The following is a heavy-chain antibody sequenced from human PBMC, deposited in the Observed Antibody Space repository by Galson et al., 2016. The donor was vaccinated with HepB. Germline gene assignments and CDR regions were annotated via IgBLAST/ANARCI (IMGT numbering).Heavy chain of an antibody. Sequence: SVKVSCKASGYTFSRYGISWVRQAPGQGLEWLGWISANSGNTIYAQKFQDRVTMTRDTSASTVYMVLRSLRSDDTAVYYCARDVQFRFDYWGQGTLVTVSS. V-gene: IGHV1-18*01. CDR3: ARDVQFRFDY. CDR2: ISANSGNT. CDR1: GYTFSRYG. D-gene: IGHD4-11*01. J-gene: IGHJ4*02.